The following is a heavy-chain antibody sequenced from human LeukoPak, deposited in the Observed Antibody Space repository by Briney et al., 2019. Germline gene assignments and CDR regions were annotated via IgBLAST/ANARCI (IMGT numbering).Heavy chain of an antibody. Sequence: PGGSLGLSCVASVSSGLTRWMNWVRRAPGKGLEWVAIIKEDGSDKYYVDSVKGRFTISRDNAKNSVYLQMNSLRVEDTAVYYCASAAGWEFGYWGQGTLVTVSS. CDR1: VSSGLTRW. V-gene: IGHV3-7*01. J-gene: IGHJ4*02. D-gene: IGHD1-26*01. CDR2: IKEDGSDK. CDR3: ASAAGWEFGY.